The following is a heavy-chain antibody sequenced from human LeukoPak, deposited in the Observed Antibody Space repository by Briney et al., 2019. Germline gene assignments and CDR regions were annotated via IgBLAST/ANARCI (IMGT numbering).Heavy chain of an antibody. CDR3: ARDAGYCSSTSCYFSPQYYYYYMDV. V-gene: IGHV4-4*02. D-gene: IGHD2-2*01. Sequence: PSETLSLTCAVSDGSLTNNNWWSWVRQPPGKGLEWLGEIYHSGSTNYNPSLKSRVTMSVDTSKNQFSLKLSSVAAADTAVYYCARDAGYCSSTSCYFSPQYYYYYMDVWGKGTTVTVSS. CDR2: IYHSGST. J-gene: IGHJ6*03. CDR1: DGSLTNNNW.